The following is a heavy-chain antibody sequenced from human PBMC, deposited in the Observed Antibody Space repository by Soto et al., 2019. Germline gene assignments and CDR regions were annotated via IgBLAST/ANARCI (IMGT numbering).Heavy chain of an antibody. CDR1: GFTFSSYA. V-gene: IGHV3-30-3*01. D-gene: IGHD4-17*01. J-gene: IGHJ4*02. CDR2: ISYDGSNK. Sequence: GGSLRLSCAASGFTFSSYAMHWVRQAPGKGLEWVAVISYDGSNKYYADSVKGRFTISRDNSKNTLYLQMNSLRAEDTAVYYCARGQITTVTRLDYWGQGTLVTVSS. CDR3: ARGQITTVTRLDY.